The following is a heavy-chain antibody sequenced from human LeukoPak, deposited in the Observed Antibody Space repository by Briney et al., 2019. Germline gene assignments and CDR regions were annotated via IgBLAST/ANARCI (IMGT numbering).Heavy chain of an antibody. D-gene: IGHD3-9*01. CDR3: ARGPLRYFDWLSRGSFDY. J-gene: IGHJ4*02. V-gene: IGHV3-7*01. CDR1: GFTFSSYW. Sequence: GGSLRLSCAASGFTFSSYWMSWVRQAPGKGLEWVAHIKQDGSEKYYVDSVKGRFTISRDNAKNSLYLQMNSLRAADTAVYYCARGPLRYFDWLSRGSFDYWGQGTLVTVSS. CDR2: IKQDGSEK.